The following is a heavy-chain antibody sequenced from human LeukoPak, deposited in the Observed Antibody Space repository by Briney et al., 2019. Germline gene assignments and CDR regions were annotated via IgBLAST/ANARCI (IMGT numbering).Heavy chain of an antibody. J-gene: IGHJ4*02. D-gene: IGHD2-21*02. CDR3: ARQAYCGADCFSPYKFDY. CDR1: GYSFASYW. V-gene: IGHV5-51*01. CDR2: IYPGDSDT. Sequence: GESLKISCKGSGYSFASYWIGWVRQMPGKGLEWMGIIYPGDSDTRYSPSFQGQVTISADKSISTAYLQWSSLKASDTAMYYCARQAYCGADCFSPYKFDYWGQGTLVTVSS.